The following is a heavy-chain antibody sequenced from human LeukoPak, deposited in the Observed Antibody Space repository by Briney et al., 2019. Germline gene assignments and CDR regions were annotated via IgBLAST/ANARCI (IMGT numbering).Heavy chain of an antibody. CDR2: IYHSGST. Sequence: SSETLSLTCAVSGYSISSGHYWGWIRQPPGKGLEWIGRIYHSGSTYYNPSLKSRVTISVDTSKNKFSLKLSSVTAADTAVYYCARAFPYDFWSGYYFGDPWGQGTLVTVSS. V-gene: IGHV4-38-2*01. CDR1: GYSISSGHY. J-gene: IGHJ5*02. CDR3: ARAFPYDFWSGYYFGDP. D-gene: IGHD3-3*01.